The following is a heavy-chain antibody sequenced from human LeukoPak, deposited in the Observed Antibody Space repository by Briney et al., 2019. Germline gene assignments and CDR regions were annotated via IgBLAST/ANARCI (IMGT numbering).Heavy chain of an antibody. V-gene: IGHV5-51*01. CDR1: GYSFTTYW. D-gene: IGHD2-21*01. Sequence: GESLKISCKGSGYSFTTYWIAWVRQMPGKGLEWMGIIYPGDSDTRYSPSFQGQVTISADKSISTAYLQWTSLKASDSAMYYCARVLIRGDEIDYWGQGTLVTVSS. CDR2: IYPGDSDT. CDR3: ARVLIRGDEIDY. J-gene: IGHJ4*02.